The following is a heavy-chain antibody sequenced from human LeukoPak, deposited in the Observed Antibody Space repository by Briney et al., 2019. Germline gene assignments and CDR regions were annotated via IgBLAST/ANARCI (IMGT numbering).Heavy chain of an antibody. V-gene: IGHV3-48*02. CDR3: ARDRYGDYAYDY. CDR2: ISGSGYTI. CDR1: GSTFTSYS. D-gene: IGHD4-17*01. Sequence: PGGSLRLSCAASGSTFTSYSMNWVRQAPGKGLEWLSHISGSGYTIYYADSLKGRFTISRDNAKNSLWLQMNSLRDEDTAVYYCARDRYGDYAYDYWGQGTLVTVSS. J-gene: IGHJ4*02.